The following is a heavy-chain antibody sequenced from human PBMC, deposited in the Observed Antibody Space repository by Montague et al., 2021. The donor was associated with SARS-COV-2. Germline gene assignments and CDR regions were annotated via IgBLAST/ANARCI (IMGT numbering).Heavy chain of an antibody. Sequence: SETLSLTCTVSGGSISSGSYYWGWIRQPPGKGLEWIGSIYYSGNTYYNPSLKSRVTISVDTSKNQFSLKLSSVTAADTAVYYCARHLKVSDDIAAAGAHDYWGQGTLVTVSS. CDR1: GGSISSGSYY. CDR2: IYYSGNT. J-gene: IGHJ4*02. D-gene: IGHD6-13*01. V-gene: IGHV4-39*01. CDR3: ARHLKVSDDIAAAGAHDY.